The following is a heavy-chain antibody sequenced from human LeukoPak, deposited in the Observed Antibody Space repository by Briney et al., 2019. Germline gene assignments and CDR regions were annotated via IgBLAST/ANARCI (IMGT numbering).Heavy chain of an antibody. Sequence: GGSLRLSCAASGFTFSSYEMNWVRGAPGERLEWVSYISSSGSSIYYADSVKGRFTISRDNAKNSLYLQMNSLRAEDTAVYYCARDLTAAAGDYWGQGTLVTVSS. D-gene: IGHD6-13*01. V-gene: IGHV3-48*03. CDR3: ARDLTAAAGDY. J-gene: IGHJ4*02. CDR2: ISSSGSSI. CDR1: GFTFSSYE.